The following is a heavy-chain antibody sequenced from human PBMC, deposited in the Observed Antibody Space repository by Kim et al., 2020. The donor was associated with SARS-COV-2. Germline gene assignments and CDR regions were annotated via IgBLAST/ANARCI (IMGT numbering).Heavy chain of an antibody. V-gene: IGHV3-23*01. CDR2: ISGSGGST. D-gene: IGHD3-22*01. J-gene: IGHJ4*02. Sequence: GGSLRLSCAASGFTFSSYAMIWVRQAPGKGLEWVSSISGSGGSTYYADSVKGRFTISRDNSKSTLYLQMNNLRAEDTAVYHCAKDAYDSSGYYFGFDSWGQGTLVTVSS. CDR1: GFTFSSYA. CDR3: AKDAYDSSGYYFGFDS.